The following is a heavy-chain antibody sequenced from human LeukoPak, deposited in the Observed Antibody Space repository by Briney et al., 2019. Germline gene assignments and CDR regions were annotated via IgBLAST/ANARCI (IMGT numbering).Heavy chain of an antibody. CDR2: MPYDGVNE. CDR1: GFTLSSYA. CDR3: ARDGWDGGCPLKYFDY. J-gene: IGHJ4*02. D-gene: IGHD6-19*01. V-gene: IGHV3-30-3*01. Sequence: GRSLRLSCAASGFTLSSYAMHWARQAPGKWLEWVPVMPYDGVNEHYADSVKGRFTISRDNSKNTLFLQMNSLRDEDRALYYCARDGWDGGCPLKYFDYWGQGTLVTVPS.